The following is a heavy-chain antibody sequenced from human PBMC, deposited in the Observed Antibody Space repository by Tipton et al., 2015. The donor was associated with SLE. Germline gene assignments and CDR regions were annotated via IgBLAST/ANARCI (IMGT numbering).Heavy chain of an antibody. CDR3: ARLRGVLRFLEWSLTI. V-gene: IGHV4-59*11. CDR1: GGSISSHY. D-gene: IGHD3-3*01. J-gene: IGHJ3*02. CDR2: IYYSGST. Sequence: TLSLTCTVSGGSISSHYWSWIRQPPGKGLEWIGYIYYSGSTNYNPSLKSRVTISVDTSKNQFSLKLSSVTAADTAVYYCARLRGVLRFLEWSLTIWGQGTMVTVSS.